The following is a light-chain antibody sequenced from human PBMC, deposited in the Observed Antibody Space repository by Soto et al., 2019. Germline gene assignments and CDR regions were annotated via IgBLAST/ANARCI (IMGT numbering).Light chain of an antibody. CDR2: GAS. CDR1: QSVSNN. CDR3: QQYNNWPRT. Sequence: IVMTQSAATLSVSPGQRATLFCRASQSVSNNLAWYQQKPGQAPRLLIYGASTRATGIPARFSGSGSGTEFTLTISSLQSEDFAVYYCQQYNNWPRTFGQGTKVDIK. J-gene: IGKJ1*01. V-gene: IGKV3-15*01.